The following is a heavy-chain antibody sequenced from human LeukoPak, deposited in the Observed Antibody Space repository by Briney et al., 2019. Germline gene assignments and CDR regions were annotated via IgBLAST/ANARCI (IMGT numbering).Heavy chain of an antibody. CDR2: ISSSGSTI. V-gene: IGHV3-48*03. D-gene: IGHD3-22*01. CDR1: GFTFRSYE. J-gene: IGHJ4*02. CDR3: ARPQIVVGYFDY. Sequence: GGSLRLSCAASGFTFRSYEMNWVRQAPGKGLVWVSYISSSGSTIYYADSVKGRLTISRDNAKNSLYLQMNSLRAEDTAVYYCARPQIVVGYFDYWGQGTLVTVSS.